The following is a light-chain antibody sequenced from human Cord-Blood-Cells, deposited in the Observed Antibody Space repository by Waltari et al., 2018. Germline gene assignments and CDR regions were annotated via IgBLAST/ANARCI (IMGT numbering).Light chain of an antibody. CDR2: DAS. V-gene: IGKV1-5*01. Sequence: DIQMTQSPSTLSASVGDRVTITCRASQSISSWLAWYQQKPGKAPKLLIYDASSLESGVPSSFSGSGSGTEFTLTISSLQPDDFATYYCQQYNIYLWTFGQGTKVEIK. J-gene: IGKJ1*01. CDR3: QQYNIYLWT. CDR1: QSISSW.